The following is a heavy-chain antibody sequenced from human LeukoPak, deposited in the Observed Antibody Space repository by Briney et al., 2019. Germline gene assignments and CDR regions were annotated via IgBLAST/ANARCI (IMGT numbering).Heavy chain of an antibody. Sequence: GGSLRLSCAASGFTFSTYAMTWVRQAPGKGLEWVSGISGSGGSTYYADSVKGRFTISRDNSKNTLYLQMNSLRAEDTAVYYCAKGPYCSSTSCYTYSRGFFDYWGQGTLVTVSP. D-gene: IGHD2-2*02. CDR2: ISGSGGST. CDR1: GFTFSTYA. V-gene: IGHV3-23*01. CDR3: AKGPYCSSTSCYTYSRGFFDY. J-gene: IGHJ4*02.